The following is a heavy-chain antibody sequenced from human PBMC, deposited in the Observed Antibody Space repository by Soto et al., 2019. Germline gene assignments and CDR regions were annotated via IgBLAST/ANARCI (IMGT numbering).Heavy chain of an antibody. V-gene: IGHV4-39*01. J-gene: IGHJ4*02. D-gene: IGHD3-16*01. CDR2: FYYSGST. CDR3: ARHWGRKVFDY. CDR1: GGSISSSSYY. Sequence: SETLSLTCTVSGGSISSSSYYWGWIRQPPGKGLEWIGSFYYSGSTYYNPSLKSRVTISVDTSKNQFSLKLSSVTAADTAVYYCARHWGRKVFDYWGQGTLVIVSS.